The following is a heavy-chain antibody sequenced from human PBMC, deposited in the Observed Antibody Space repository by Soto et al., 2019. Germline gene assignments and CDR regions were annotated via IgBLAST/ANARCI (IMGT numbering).Heavy chain of an antibody. CDR3: AKALPPGSYYKPLHY. J-gene: IGHJ4*02. V-gene: IGHV3-9*01. Sequence: EVQLVESGGGLVQPGGSLRLSCAASGFTFSSYSMNWVRQAPGKGLEWVSGISWNSDTIAYADSVKGRFTISRDSAKNSVYLQMNSLRPEDTALYYCAKALPPGSYYKPLHYWGQGTLVTVSS. CDR2: ISWNSDTI. CDR1: GFTFSSYS. D-gene: IGHD3-10*01.